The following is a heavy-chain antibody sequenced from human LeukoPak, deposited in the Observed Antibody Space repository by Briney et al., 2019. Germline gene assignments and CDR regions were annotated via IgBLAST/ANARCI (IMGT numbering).Heavy chain of an antibody. J-gene: IGHJ4*02. D-gene: IGHD2-15*01. CDR2: INHSGST. Sequence: SETLSLTCAVYGGSFSGYYWSWIRQPPGKGLEWIGEINHSGSTNYNPSLKSRVTISVGTSKNQFSLKLSSVTAADTAVYYCARGLWRGSCYFDYWGQGTLVTVSS. CDR1: GGSFSGYY. V-gene: IGHV4-34*01. CDR3: ARGLWRGSCYFDY.